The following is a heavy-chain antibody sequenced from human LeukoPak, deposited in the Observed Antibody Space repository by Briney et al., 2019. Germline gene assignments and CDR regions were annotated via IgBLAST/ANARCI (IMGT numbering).Heavy chain of an antibody. J-gene: IGHJ4*02. D-gene: IGHD6-19*01. CDR2: IGIRGDT. V-gene: IGHV3-13*01. CDR1: GFTFIDYD. CDR3: ARGGIQVSGIDEFDY. Sequence: GGSLRLSCAASGFTFIDYDMHWVRQVIGKGLEWVSAIGIRGDTHYSGSVKGRFTISRENAESSLYLQMNSLRAEGTAVYYCARGGIQVSGIDEFDYWGQGTLATVSS.